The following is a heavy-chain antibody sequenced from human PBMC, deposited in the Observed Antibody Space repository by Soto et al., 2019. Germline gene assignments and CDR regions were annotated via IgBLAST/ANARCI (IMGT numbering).Heavy chain of an antibody. CDR1: GFTFDDYT. CDR2: ISWDGGST. D-gene: IGHD3-22*01. V-gene: IGHV3-43*01. Sequence: PGGSLRLSCAASGFTFDDYTMHWVRQAPGKGLEWVSLISWDGGSTYYADSVKGRFTISRDNSKNSLYLQMNSLRAEDTALYYCAKVIQSAELETMTHMGGAFDIWGQGTMVTVSS. J-gene: IGHJ3*02. CDR3: AKVIQSAELETMTHMGGAFDI.